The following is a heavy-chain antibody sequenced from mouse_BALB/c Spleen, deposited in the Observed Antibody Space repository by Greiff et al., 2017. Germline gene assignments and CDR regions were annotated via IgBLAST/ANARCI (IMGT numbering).Heavy chain of an antibody. CDR1: GYTFTSYY. CDR3: TRSRYYGYYYAMDY. CDR2: INPSNGGT. Sequence: QVQLQQSGAELVKPGASVKLSCKASGYTFTSYYMYWVKQRPGQGLEWIGEINPSNGGTNFNEKFKSKATLTVDKSSSTAYMQLSSLTSEDSAVYYCTRSRYYGYYYAMDYWGQGTSVTVSS. V-gene: IGHV1S81*02. J-gene: IGHJ4*01. D-gene: IGHD1-1*01.